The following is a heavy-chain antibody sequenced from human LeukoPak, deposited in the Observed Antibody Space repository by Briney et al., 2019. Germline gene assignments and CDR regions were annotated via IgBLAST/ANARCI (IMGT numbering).Heavy chain of an antibody. D-gene: IGHD6-13*01. CDR3: ASGVIAAAGTRGYYYYYGMDV. CDR1: GGSISSSSYY. CDR2: IYYSGST. V-gene: IGHV4-39*01. J-gene: IGHJ6*02. Sequence: NPSETLSLTCTVSGGSISSSSYYWGRIRQPPGKGLEWIGSIYYSGSTYYNPSLKSRVTISVDTSKNQFSLKLSSVTAADTAVYYCASGVIAAAGTRGYYYYYGMDVWGQGTTVTVSS.